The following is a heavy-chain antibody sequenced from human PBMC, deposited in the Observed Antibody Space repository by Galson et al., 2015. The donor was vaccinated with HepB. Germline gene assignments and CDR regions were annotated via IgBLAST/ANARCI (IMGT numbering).Heavy chain of an antibody. D-gene: IGHD5-18*01. CDR1: GGTFSSYT. CDR3: ARDLRGYSYDSKKKGVDY. Sequence: QSGAEVKKPGESLRISCKASGGTFSSYTISWVRQAPGQGLEWMGRIIPILGIANYAQKFQGRVTITADKSTSTAYMELSSLRSEDTAVYYCARDLRGYSYDSKKKGVDYWGQGTLVTVSS. CDR2: IIPILGIA. J-gene: IGHJ4*02. V-gene: IGHV1-69*04.